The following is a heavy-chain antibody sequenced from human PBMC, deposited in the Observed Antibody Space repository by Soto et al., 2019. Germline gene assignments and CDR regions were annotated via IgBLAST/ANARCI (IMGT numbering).Heavy chain of an antibody. J-gene: IGHJ6*02. CDR3: VKGYWKGDV. V-gene: IGHV3-23*01. D-gene: IGHD1-1*01. Sequence: EVQLLESGGGLVQPGGSLRLSCAASGFTFSTYAMNWVRQAPGNGLEWVSAISGSGGSIHYADSVKGRFTISRDNSKNTLFLPMNSLRDEDTAVYRCVKGYWKGDVWGQGTTVTVSS. CDR2: ISGSGGSI. CDR1: GFTFSTYA.